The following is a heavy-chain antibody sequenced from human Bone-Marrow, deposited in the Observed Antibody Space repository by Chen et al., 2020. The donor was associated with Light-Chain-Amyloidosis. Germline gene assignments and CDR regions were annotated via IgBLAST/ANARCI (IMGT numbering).Heavy chain of an antibody. J-gene: IGHJ3*02. CDR3: ARDRWVARHFPGAVDI. Sequence: EVQLVESGGGLVQPGGSLRISCVASGFSFSNYEMNWVRQAPGQGLEWVSYISTTGTTIYYADFARGRFTISRDNAKNSLYLQMNSLRAEDTAVYYCARDRWVARHFPGAVDIWGQGTVVTVSS. CDR2: ISTTGTTI. CDR1: GFSFSNYE. D-gene: IGHD2-15*01. V-gene: IGHV3-48*03.